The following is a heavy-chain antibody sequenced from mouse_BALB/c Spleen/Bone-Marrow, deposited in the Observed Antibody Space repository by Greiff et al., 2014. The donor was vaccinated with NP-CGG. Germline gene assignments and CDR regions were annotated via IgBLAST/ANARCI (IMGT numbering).Heavy chain of an antibody. CDR3: ARLAVGRAWFAY. J-gene: IGHJ3*01. CDR1: GFNIKDTY. V-gene: IGHV14-3*02. Sequence: VQLKESGAEFVKPGASVKLSCTASGFNIKDTYMHWVRQRPEQGLEWIGRIDPANGNTKYDPKFQGKATITADTSSNTAYLQLSSLTSEDTAVYYCARLAVGRAWFAYWGQGTLVTVSA. CDR2: IDPANGNT. D-gene: IGHD4-1*01.